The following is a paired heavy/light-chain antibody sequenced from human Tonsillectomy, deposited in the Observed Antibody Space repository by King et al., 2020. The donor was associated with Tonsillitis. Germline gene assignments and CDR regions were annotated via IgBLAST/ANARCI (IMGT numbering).Light chain of an antibody. CDR2: DAS. V-gene: IGKV3-11*01. CDR3: QQRSNWPP. J-gene: IGKJ2*01. CDR1: QSVSSY. Sequence: EIVLTQSPATLSLSPGERATLSCRASQSVSSYLAWYQQKPGQAPRLLIYDASNRATGIPARFSGSGSGTDFTLTISSLEPEDFAVYYCQQRSNWPPFGQGTKLEIK.
Heavy chain of an antibody. D-gene: IGHD6-13*01. V-gene: IGHV4-39*01. J-gene: IGHJ5*02. CDR3: ARPKGYSWYDWFDP. CDR2: VYYSGIT. CDR1: GGSISSRSNY. Sequence: QLQLQESGPGLVKPSETLSLTCTVSGGSISSRSNYWGWIRQPPGKGLEWIGSVYYSGITYYSPSLKSRVTISVDTSKNQFSLKLSSVTAADTAVYYCARPKGYSWYDWFDPWGQGTLVTVSS.